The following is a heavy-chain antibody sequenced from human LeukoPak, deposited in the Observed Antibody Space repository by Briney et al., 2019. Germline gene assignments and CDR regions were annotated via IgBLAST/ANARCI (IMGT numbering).Heavy chain of an antibody. J-gene: IGHJ5*02. CDR3: ARSPYDFWSGCPNWFDP. Sequence: PSETLSLTCTVSGGSISSSSYYWGWIRQPPGKGLEWIGSIYYSGSTYYNPSLKSRVTISVDTSKNQFSLKLSSVTAADTAVYYCARSPYDFWSGCPNWFDPWGQGTLVTVSS. D-gene: IGHD3-3*01. CDR2: IYYSGST. CDR1: GGSISSSSYY. V-gene: IGHV4-39*01.